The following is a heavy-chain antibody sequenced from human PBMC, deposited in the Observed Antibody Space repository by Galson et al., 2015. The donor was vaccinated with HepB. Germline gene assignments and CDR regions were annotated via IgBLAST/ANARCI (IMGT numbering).Heavy chain of an antibody. CDR2: FDPEDGET. Sequence: SVKVSCKVSGYTLTELSMHWVRQAPGKGLEWMGGFDPEDGETIYAQKFQGRVTMTEDTSTDTAYMELSSLRSEDTAVYYCATDFLTGYYRGRYYFDYWGQGTLVTVSS. CDR1: GYTLTELS. J-gene: IGHJ4*02. D-gene: IGHD3-9*01. CDR3: ATDFLTGYYRGRYYFDY. V-gene: IGHV1-24*01.